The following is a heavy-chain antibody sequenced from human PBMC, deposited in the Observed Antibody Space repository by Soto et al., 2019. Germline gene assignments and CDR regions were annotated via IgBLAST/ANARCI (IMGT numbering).Heavy chain of an antibody. CDR1: GFTFSSYW. Sequence: GSLRLSCAASGFTFSSYWMHWVRQAPGKGLVWVSRINSDGSSTSYADSVKGRFTVSGDNAKNTLYLQMNSLGAEDTAVYYCARVPDGSCYYTWFDPWGQGTLVTVSS. J-gene: IGHJ5*02. D-gene: IGHD3-22*01. V-gene: IGHV3-74*01. CDR2: INSDGSST. CDR3: ARVPDGSCYYTWFDP.